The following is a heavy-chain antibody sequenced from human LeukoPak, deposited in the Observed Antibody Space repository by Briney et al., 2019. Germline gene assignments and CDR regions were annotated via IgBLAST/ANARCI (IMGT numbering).Heavy chain of an antibody. CDR1: GYSFTSYW. V-gene: IGHV5-51*01. D-gene: IGHD2-21*01. Sequence: HGESLKISCKGSGYSFTSYWIGWVRQMPGKGLEWMGIIYPGDSDTRYSPSFQGQVTISADKSISTAYLQWSSLKASDTAMYYCARHYSRTFHSTEVYYGMDVWGQGTTVTVSS. CDR2: IYPGDSDT. CDR3: ARHYSRTFHSTEVYYGMDV. J-gene: IGHJ6*02.